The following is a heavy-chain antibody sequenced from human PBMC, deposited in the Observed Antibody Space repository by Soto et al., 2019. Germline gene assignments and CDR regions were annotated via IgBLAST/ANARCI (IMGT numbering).Heavy chain of an antibody. D-gene: IGHD4-17*01. V-gene: IGHV4-39*01. Sequence: SETLSLTCTVSGGSISSGDYYWSWIRQPPGKGLEWIGSIYYSGSTYYKKSLKSRVTISVDTSKNQFSLKLSSVTAADTTVYYCARHYGDYGGSSNYYYGMDVWGQGTTVTVSS. J-gene: IGHJ6*02. CDR3: ARHYGDYGGSSNYYYGMDV. CDR1: GGSISSGDYY. CDR2: IYYSGST.